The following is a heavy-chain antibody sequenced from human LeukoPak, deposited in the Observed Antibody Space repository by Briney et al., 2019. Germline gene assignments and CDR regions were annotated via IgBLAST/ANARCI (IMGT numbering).Heavy chain of an antibody. CDR3: ARDGYYNDSSG. Sequence: GASVKVSCKASGGTFSSYAISWVRQAPGQGLEWMGRIIPIFGTANYAQKFQGRVTITTDESTSTAYMELSSLRSEDTAVYYCARDGYYNDSSGWGQEPWSPSPQ. V-gene: IGHV1-69*05. CDR2: IIPIFGTA. D-gene: IGHD3-22*01. J-gene: IGHJ4*01. CDR1: GGTFSSYA.